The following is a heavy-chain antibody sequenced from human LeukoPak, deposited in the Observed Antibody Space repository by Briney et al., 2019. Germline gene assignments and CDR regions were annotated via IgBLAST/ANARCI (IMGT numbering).Heavy chain of an antibody. CDR3: AKGEELLSDY. CDR2: ISSSGGST. Sequence: GGSLRLSCAASGFTFSSYAMSWVRQAPGRGLEWVSAISSSGGSTYYADSVKGRFTISRDNSKNTLYLQMNSLRAEDTAVYYCAKGEELLSDYWGQGTLVTVSS. V-gene: IGHV3-23*01. D-gene: IGHD2/OR15-2a*01. CDR1: GFTFSSYA. J-gene: IGHJ4*02.